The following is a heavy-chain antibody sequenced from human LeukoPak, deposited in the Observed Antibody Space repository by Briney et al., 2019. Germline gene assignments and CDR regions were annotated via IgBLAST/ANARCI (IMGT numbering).Heavy chain of an antibody. V-gene: IGHV4-59*07. Sequence: SDTLSLTCTVSGGSISSYYWSWIRQPPGKGLEWIGYIYYSGSTNYNPPLKSRVTISVDTSKNQFSLKLSSVTAADTAVYYCARTWLQLPPYYYYYYMDVWGKGTTVTVSS. CDR3: ARTWLQLPPYYYYYYMDV. CDR1: GGSISSYY. D-gene: IGHD5-24*01. J-gene: IGHJ6*03. CDR2: IYYSGST.